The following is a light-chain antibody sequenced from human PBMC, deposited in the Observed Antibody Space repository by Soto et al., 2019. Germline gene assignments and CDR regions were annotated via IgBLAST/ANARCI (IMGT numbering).Light chain of an antibody. CDR2: SSS. V-gene: IGKV1-39*01. CDR1: QNIAAY. Sequence: DIQMTQSPSSLSSSAGDTVTITCRSSQNIAAYLSWYQQKPGKAPKLLMYSSSTLHDGVSSRFSGDGSGTAFTLTITGLQPEDFATYYCLQTFTTHITFCGGTTVEVK. J-gene: IGKJ4*01. CDR3: LQTFTTHIT.